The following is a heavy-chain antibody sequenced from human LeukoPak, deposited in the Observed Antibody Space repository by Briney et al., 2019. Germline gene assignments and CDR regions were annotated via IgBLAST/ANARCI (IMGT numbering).Heavy chain of an antibody. V-gene: IGHV4-34*01. Sequence: PSETLSLTCAVYGGSFSGYYWSWIRQPPGKGLEWIGEINHSGSTNYNPSLKSRVTISVDTSKNQFSLKLSSVTAADTAVYYCARVLQNYYHLDVWGHGTTVTVSS. CDR3: ARVLQNYYHLDV. D-gene: IGHD3-3*01. CDR2: INHSGST. J-gene: IGHJ6*03. CDR1: GGSFSGYY.